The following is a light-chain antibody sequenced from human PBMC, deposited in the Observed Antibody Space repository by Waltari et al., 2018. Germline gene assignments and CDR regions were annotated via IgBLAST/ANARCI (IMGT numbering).Light chain of an antibody. CDR1: QSLVHSDGNTY. CDR3: MQTTHWPRT. CDR2: KIS. V-gene: IGKV2-30*02. Sequence: DVVMTQSPLSLSVTLEQPASISCTSSQSLVHSDGNTYLNWFNQRPGQSPSRLIYKISDRESGVPDRFSGSGSGTDLTLTINRVEAEDVGVYYCMQTTHWPRTFGQGTKLEIK. J-gene: IGKJ2*01.